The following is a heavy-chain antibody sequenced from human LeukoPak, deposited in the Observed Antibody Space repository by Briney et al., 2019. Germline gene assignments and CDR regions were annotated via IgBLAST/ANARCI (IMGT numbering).Heavy chain of an antibody. CDR1: GFTFSSYG. Sequence: GGSLRLSCAASGFTFSSYGMHWVRQAPGKGLEWVAVISYDGSNKYYADSVKGRLTISRDNSKNTLYLQMNSLRAEDTAVYYCAKDAYYGSGSYYIHRGPSGMDVWGKGTTVTVSS. D-gene: IGHD3-10*01. CDR2: ISYDGSNK. J-gene: IGHJ6*04. CDR3: AKDAYYGSGSYYIHRGPSGMDV. V-gene: IGHV3-30*18.